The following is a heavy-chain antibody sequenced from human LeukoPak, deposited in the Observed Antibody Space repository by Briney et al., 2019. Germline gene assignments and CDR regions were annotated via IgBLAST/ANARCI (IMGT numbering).Heavy chain of an antibody. J-gene: IGHJ4*02. Sequence: SQTLSLTCAISGDSVSGNIAAWNWIRQSSSRGLEWLGRTYYRSKWYNDYAVSVKSRITINPDTSKNQFSLQLNSVTPEDTAVYYXXXXSSGYMFDYWGQGTLVT. CDR2: TYYRSKWYN. CDR3: XXXSSGYMFDY. D-gene: IGHD3-22*01. CDR1: GDSVSGNIAA. V-gene: IGHV6-1*01.